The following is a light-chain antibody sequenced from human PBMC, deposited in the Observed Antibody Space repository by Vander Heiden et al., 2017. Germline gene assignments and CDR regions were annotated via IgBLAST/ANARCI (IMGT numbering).Light chain of an antibody. Sequence: EIVMTQSPATLSVSPGERATLSCRASQSVSSSLAWYQQKPGQPPRLLIYDASTRPTGVPASFSGSGSGTEFTLTISSLQSEDFAVYYCQHYNNWPLTFGGGTKVEI. J-gene: IGKJ4*01. V-gene: IGKV3-15*01. CDR1: QSVSSS. CDR2: DAS. CDR3: QHYNNWPLT.